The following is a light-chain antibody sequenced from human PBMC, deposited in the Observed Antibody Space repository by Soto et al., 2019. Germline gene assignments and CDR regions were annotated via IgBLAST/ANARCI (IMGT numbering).Light chain of an antibody. J-gene: IGKJ1*01. V-gene: IGKV3-20*01. CDR2: GAS. CDR3: QRYGSTPRT. CDR1: QSVSRSN. Sequence: EIVLTQSPGTLSLSPGERATLFCRASQSVSRSNLAWYQQTPGQAPRLLIHGASSRATGIPDRFSGSGSGTDFTLTISRLESEDFAVYYCQRYGSTPRTFGQGTKVEIK.